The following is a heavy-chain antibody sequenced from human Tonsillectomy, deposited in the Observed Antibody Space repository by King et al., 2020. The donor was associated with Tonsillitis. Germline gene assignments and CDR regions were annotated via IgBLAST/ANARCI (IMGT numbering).Heavy chain of an antibody. CDR3: ANGGKTRINMIETRVDIAVDN. CDR1: GYTFTGYY. V-gene: IGHV1-2*02. Sequence: VQLVESGAEVKKPGASVKVSCKASGYTFTGYYMHWVRQAPGQGLEWVGWINTSSGGTNYAQKFQGRVTMTRDTSISTAYMELSRLRSDDTAVYYCANGGKTRINMIETRVDIAVDNRGQGTLVTVSS. D-gene: IGHD3-22*01. CDR2: INTSSGGT. J-gene: IGHJ4*02.